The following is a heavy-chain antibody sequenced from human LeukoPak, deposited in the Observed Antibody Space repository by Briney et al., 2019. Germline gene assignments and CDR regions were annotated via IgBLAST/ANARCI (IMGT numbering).Heavy chain of an antibody. CDR2: INQDGSEK. J-gene: IGHJ3*02. V-gene: IGHV3-7*01. Sequence: PGGSLRLSCAASGFTFSSYAMHWVRQAPGKGLEWVANINQDGSEKYYVDSVKGRFTISRDNAKNSLYLQMNSLRVEDTAVFYCASHYGSGSYSGDAFDIWGQGTMVTVSS. CDR3: ASHYGSGSYSGDAFDI. D-gene: IGHD3-10*01. CDR1: GFTFSSYA.